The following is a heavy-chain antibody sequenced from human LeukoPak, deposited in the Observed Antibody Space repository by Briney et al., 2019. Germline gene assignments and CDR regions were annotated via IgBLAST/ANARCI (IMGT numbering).Heavy chain of an antibody. J-gene: IGHJ4*02. CDR1: GFTFTDAW. CDR3: SADIFY. Sequence: GGSLRLSCAASGFTFTDAWMSWVRQAPGKRLEWLGRIKSNSAGGTTEFAAPVKGRFSISRDDSKDTVFLEMNSLKTEDTAVYYCSADIFYWGQGTLVTVST. D-gene: IGHD3-9*01. V-gene: IGHV3-15*01. CDR2: IKSNSAGGTT.